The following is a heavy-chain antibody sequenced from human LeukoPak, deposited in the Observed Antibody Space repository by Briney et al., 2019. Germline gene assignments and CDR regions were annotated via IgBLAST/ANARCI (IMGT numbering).Heavy chain of an antibody. CDR2: IYPGDSDT. CDR1: GSSFTSYW. V-gene: IGHV5-51*01. Sequence: GESLKISCKGSGSSFTSYWIGWVRQMPGQGLEWMGIIYPGDSDTRYSPSFQGQVTISADKSISTAYLQWSSLKASDTAMYYCARRVFLSSREYYFDYWGQGTLVTVSS. J-gene: IGHJ4*02. CDR3: ARRVFLSSREYYFDY. D-gene: IGHD6-6*01.